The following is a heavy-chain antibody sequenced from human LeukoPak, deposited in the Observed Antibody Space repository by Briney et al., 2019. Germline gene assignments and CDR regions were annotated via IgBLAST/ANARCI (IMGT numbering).Heavy chain of an antibody. D-gene: IGHD7-27*01. Sequence: SETLSLTCTVSGGSISSGGYYWSWIRQHPGKGLEWIGYIYYSGSTSYNPSLKSRVTISVDTSKNQFSLKLSSVTAADTAVYYCARVWGTSDAFDIWGQGTMVTVSS. CDR3: ARVWGTSDAFDI. CDR1: GGSISSGGYY. J-gene: IGHJ3*02. V-gene: IGHV4-31*03. CDR2: IYYSGST.